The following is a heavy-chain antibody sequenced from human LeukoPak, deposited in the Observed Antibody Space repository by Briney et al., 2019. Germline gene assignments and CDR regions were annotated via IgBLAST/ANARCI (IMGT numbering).Heavy chain of an antibody. CDR3: ARAFPSIVGATYFDY. CDR1: GYTFTSYG. V-gene: IGHV1-18*01. Sequence: ASVKVSCKASGYTFTSYGISWVRQAPGQGLEWMGWISAYNGNTNYAQKLQGRVTMTTDTSTSTAYMELRSLRSDDTAVYYCARAFPSIVGATYFDYWGQGTLVTVSS. D-gene: IGHD1-26*01. J-gene: IGHJ4*02. CDR2: ISAYNGNT.